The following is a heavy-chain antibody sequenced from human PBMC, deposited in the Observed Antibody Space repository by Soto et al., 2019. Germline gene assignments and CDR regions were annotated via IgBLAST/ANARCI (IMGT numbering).Heavy chain of an antibody. CDR2: ISYDGSNK. V-gene: IGHV3-30*18. CDR1: GFTFSSYG. CDR3: ANQYSGYDYDDY. D-gene: IGHD5-12*01. J-gene: IGHJ4*02. Sequence: GGSLRLSCAASGFTFSSYGMHWVRQAPGKGLEWVAVISYDGSNKYYADSVKGRFTISRDNSKNTLYLQMNSLRAEDTAVYYCANQYSGYDYDDYWGQGTLVTVSS.